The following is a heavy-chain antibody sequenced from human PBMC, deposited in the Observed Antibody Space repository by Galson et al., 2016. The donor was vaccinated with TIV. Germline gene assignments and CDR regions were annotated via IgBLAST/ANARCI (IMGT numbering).Heavy chain of an antibody. V-gene: IGHV3-74*01. Sequence: SLRLSCAASGFTFSTYWMNWVRQAPGKGLVWVSRISGYGTRTNYADSVKGRFTISRDNAKNTLYLQMNSLSADDTAVYYCARGALDTHREYYYYYGLDAWGQGATVTVSS. J-gene: IGHJ6*02. CDR3: ARGALDTHREYYYYYGLDA. D-gene: IGHD5-18*01. CDR2: ISGYGTRT. CDR1: GFTFSTYW.